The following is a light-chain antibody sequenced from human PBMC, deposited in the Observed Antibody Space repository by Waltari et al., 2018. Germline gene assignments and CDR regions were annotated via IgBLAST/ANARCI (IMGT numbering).Light chain of an antibody. J-gene: IGLJ3*02. Sequence: QSVLTQPPSASGTPGQGVTISCSGGASNIGNNVVNWYQQVPGKAPKLLIYRSDRRPGGGPDRFSGSNAGTSASLAISGLQSEDEADYYCAAWDDSLNGRWVFGGGTKVTVL. CDR1: ASNIGNNV. V-gene: IGLV1-44*01. CDR2: RSD. CDR3: AAWDDSLNGRWV.